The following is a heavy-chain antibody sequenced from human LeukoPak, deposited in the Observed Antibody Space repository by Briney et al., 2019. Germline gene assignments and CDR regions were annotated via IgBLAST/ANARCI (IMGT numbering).Heavy chain of an antibody. CDR3: ARVGRGFFNYVDY. D-gene: IGHD3-10*01. V-gene: IGHV1-69*04. J-gene: IGHJ4*02. CDR2: IIPILGIA. Sequence: SVKVSCKASGGTFSSYAISWVRQAPGQGLEWMGRIIPILGIANYAQKLQGRVTMTTDTSTSTAYMELRSLRSDDTAVYYCARVGRGFFNYVDYWGQGTLVTVSS. CDR1: GGTFSSYA.